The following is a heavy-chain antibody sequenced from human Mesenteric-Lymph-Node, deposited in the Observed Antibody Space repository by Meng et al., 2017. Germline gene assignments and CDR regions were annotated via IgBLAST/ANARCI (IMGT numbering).Heavy chain of an antibody. CDR2: IKQDGNEK. D-gene: IGHD6-19*01. V-gene: IGHV3-7*01. CDR3: ATQSSGFHY. J-gene: IGHJ4*02. Sequence: GESLKISCAASGFTFSSYWMTWVRQAPGKGLEWVANIKQDGNEKYYVDSVKGRFTISRDNAKNSLYLQMHSLRVEDTAVYYCATQSSGFHYWGQGTLVTVSS. CDR1: GFTFSSYW.